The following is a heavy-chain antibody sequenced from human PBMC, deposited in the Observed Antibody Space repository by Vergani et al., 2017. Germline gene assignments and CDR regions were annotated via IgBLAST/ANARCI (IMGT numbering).Heavy chain of an antibody. V-gene: IGHV1-46*01. CDR3: AKDVPTQQPGGGIFDY. Sequence: QVQLVQSGAEVKKPGASVKVSCKASGYTFTSYYMHWVRQAPGQGLEWMGIINPSGGSTSYAQKFQGRVTMTRDTSTSTVYMELSSLRSEDTAVYYCAKDVPTQQPGGGIFDYWGQGTLVTVSS. CDR1: GYTFTSYY. CDR2: INPSGGST. J-gene: IGHJ4*02. D-gene: IGHD3-16*01.